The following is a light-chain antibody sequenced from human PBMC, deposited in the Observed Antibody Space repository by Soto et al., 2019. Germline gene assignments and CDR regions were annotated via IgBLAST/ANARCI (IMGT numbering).Light chain of an antibody. CDR3: QQYGISPGFT. J-gene: IGKJ3*01. Sequence: IVLTQSPGTLSLSPGERATLSCRAGQSVSSNYLAWYQQKPGQAPRLLIYAASSRATGIPDRFSGSGSGTDFTLTISRLEPEDFAVYYCQQYGISPGFTFGPGTKVDIK. V-gene: IGKV3-20*01. CDR2: AAS. CDR1: QSVSSNY.